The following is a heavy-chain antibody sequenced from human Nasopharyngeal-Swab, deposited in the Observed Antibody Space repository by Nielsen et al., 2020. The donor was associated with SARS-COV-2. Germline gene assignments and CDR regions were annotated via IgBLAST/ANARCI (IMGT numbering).Heavy chain of an antibody. CDR1: GFSFSSYW. CDR2: IKQDGSEK. CDR3: ARASRAWY. Sequence: GESLKISCAASGFSFSSYWMSWVRLAPGKGLEWVANIKQDGSEKYYVDSLKGRFTVSRDNAKNSLYLQMNSLRAEDTAVYYCARASRAWYWGQGALVTVSS. V-gene: IGHV3-7*01. J-gene: IGHJ4*02.